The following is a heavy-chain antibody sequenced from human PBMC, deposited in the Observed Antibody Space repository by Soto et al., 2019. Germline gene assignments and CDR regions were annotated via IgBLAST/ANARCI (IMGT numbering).Heavy chain of an antibody. D-gene: IGHD3-22*01. V-gene: IGHV4-39*07. CDR2: INHSGST. J-gene: IGHJ5*02. CDR1: GGTISSSSYY. CDR3: ARGSYDSSGFPWFDP. Sequence: SETLSLTCTVSGGTISSSSYYWGWIRQPPGKGLEWIGEINHSGSTNYNPSLKSRVTISVDTSKNQFSLKLSSVTAADTAVYYCARGSYDSSGFPWFDPWGQGTLVTVSS.